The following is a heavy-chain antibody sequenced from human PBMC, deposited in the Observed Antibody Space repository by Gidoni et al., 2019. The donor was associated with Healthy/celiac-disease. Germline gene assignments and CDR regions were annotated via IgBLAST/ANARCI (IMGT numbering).Heavy chain of an antibody. CDR3: ARYLVGPLVVPAAMPRSHYFDY. Sequence: PSETLSLTCAVYGGSFSGYYWSWIRQPPGKGLEWIGEINHSGSTNYNPSLKSRVTISVDTSKNQFSLKLSSVTAADTAVYYCARYLVGPLVVPAAMPRSHYFDYWGQGTLVTVSS. D-gene: IGHD2-2*01. CDR1: GGSFSGYY. V-gene: IGHV4-34*01. CDR2: INHSGST. J-gene: IGHJ4*02.